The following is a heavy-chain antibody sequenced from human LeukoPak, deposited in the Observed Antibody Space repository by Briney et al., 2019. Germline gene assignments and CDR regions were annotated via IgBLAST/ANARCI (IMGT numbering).Heavy chain of an antibody. CDR1: GFTFSSYE. CDR3: ARRAVTGYYFDY. D-gene: IGHD2-21*02. Sequence: GGSLRLSCAASGFTFSSYEMSWVRQAPGKGLEWVANIKQDGSEKYYVDSVKGRFTISRDNAKNSLYLQMNSLRAEDTAVYYCARRAVTGYYFDYWGQGTLVTVSS. J-gene: IGHJ4*02. V-gene: IGHV3-7*01. CDR2: IKQDGSEK.